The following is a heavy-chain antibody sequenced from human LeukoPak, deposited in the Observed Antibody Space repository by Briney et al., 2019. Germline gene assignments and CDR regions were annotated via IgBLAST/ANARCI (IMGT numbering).Heavy chain of an antibody. CDR1: GGSITSYY. CDR3: ARAPDSSDYYYLDY. V-gene: IGHV4-59*12. CDR2: FYHSGST. Sequence: PSETLSLTCTVSGGSITSYYWSWIRQPPGKGLEWIGYFYHSGSTYNNPSLKSRVTISVDRSKNQFSLKLSSVTAADTAVYYCARAPDSSDYYYLDYWGQGTLVTVSS. D-gene: IGHD3-22*01. J-gene: IGHJ4*02.